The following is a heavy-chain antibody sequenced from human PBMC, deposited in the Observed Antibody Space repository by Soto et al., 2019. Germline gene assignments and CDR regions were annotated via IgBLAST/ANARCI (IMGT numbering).Heavy chain of an antibody. D-gene: IGHD2-2*01. J-gene: IGHJ4*02. Sequence: PGGSLRLSCAASGFAFSSYWMTWVRQAPGEGLEWVANVKHDGNEKYYVDSVKGRFTISRDNGKNSLYLQMNSLRAEDTAVYFCARGRYCSSTGCPCFDYWGPGTLVTVSS. CDR1: GFAFSSYW. V-gene: IGHV3-7*04. CDR3: ARGRYCSSTGCPCFDY. CDR2: VKHDGNEK.